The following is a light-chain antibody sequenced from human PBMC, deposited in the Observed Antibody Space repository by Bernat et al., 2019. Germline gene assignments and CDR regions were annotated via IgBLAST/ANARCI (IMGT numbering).Light chain of an antibody. J-gene: IGLJ2*01. CDR1: DANIGAGYG. CDR2: LNS. Sequence: QSVLTQPPSVSGAPGQRVTISCTGTDANIGAGYGVHWYHHLPGTAPKLLIYLNSNRPSGVPDRFSGSKSGTSASLVITGLQAEDEGDYYCQSYDISLGGPVVFGGGTKLTVL. V-gene: IGLV1-40*01. CDR3: QSYDISLGGPVV.